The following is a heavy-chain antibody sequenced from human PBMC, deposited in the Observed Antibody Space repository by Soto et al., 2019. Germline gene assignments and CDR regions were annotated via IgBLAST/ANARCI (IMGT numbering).Heavy chain of an antibody. V-gene: IGHV3-23*01. J-gene: IGHJ4*02. CDR2: IRGSGGPT. CDR3: VKDFRGGYDGTHG. CDR1: GFTFSNYA. D-gene: IGHD5-12*01. Sequence: EVQLLESGGDLVQPGGSLRLSCAASGFTFSNYAMRWFRQAPGKGREWVSLIRGSGGPTNYADSVKGGFTLYRDNFKNMLFLPMNSLRAEGTAVYYCVKDFRGGYDGTHGWGQGTLVTVSS.